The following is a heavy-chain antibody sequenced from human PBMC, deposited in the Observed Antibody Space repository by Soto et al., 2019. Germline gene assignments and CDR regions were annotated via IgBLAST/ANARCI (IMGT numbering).Heavy chain of an antibody. V-gene: IGHV3-23*01. D-gene: IGHD3-3*01. CDR2: ISGSGGST. Sequence: EVQLLESGGGLVQPGGSLRLSCAASGFTFSSYAMSWVRQAPGKGLEWVSAISGSGGSTYYADSVKGRFTIARDNSKNTLYLQMNSLRAEDTAVYYCAKVEAGFWSGSNDYWGQGTLVTVSS. CDR3: AKVEAGFWSGSNDY. CDR1: GFTFSSYA. J-gene: IGHJ4*02.